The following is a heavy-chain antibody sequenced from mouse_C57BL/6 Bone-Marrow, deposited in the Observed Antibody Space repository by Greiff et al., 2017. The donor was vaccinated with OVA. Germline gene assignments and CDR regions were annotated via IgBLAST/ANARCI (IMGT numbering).Heavy chain of an antibody. CDR3: ARYYGYDRGRYFDV. Sequence: VKLMESGAELMKPGASVKLSCKATGYTFTGYWIEWVKQRPGHGLEWIGEILPGSGSTNYNEKFKGKATFTADTSSNTAYIQLSSLTTEDSAIYYCARYYGYDRGRYFDVWGTGTTVTVSS. D-gene: IGHD2-2*01. CDR2: ILPGSGST. J-gene: IGHJ1*03. V-gene: IGHV1-9*01. CDR1: GYTFTGYW.